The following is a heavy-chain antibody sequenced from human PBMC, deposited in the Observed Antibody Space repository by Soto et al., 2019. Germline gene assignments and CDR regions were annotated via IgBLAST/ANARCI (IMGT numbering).Heavy chain of an antibody. J-gene: IGHJ5*02. CDR2: ISGSGSSI. D-gene: IGHD6-13*01. V-gene: IGHV3-23*01. Sequence: EVQLLESGGGLVQPGGSLRLSCAASGFTFSNYAMTWVRQAPGKGLEWVSGISGSGSSIYYADSVKGRFTISRDNSKNTLYLQMNSLRAEDTAVYYCAKGGDSSSWKNWFDPWGQGPLVTVSS. CDR3: AKGGDSSSWKNWFDP. CDR1: GFTFSNYA.